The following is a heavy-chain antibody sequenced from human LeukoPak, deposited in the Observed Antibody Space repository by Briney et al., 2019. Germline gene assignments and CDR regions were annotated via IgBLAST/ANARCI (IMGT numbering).Heavy chain of an antibody. J-gene: IGHJ5*02. CDR3: ARGKAAAGQDWFDP. CDR2: IYYSGSN. V-gene: IGHV4-59*08. CDR1: AASISSYY. Sequence: SETLSLTCTVSAASISSYYSSWIRQPPGKGLEWIGYIYYSGSNNYNTSLKSRVTISVDTSRQHFSLKLRSVAAADTAVYYCARGKAAAGQDWFDPWGQGTLVTVSS. D-gene: IGHD6-13*01.